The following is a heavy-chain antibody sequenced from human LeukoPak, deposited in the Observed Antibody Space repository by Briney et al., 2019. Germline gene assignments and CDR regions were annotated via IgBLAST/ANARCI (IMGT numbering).Heavy chain of an antibody. J-gene: IGHJ4*02. CDR1: GYTFTGYY. D-gene: IGHD2-8*02. Sequence: ASVKVSCKASGYTFTGYYMHWARQAPGQGLGWMGWINPNSGGTNYAQNFQGRVTMTRDTSISTAYMELSRLRSDETAVYYCARDTGGSLGFDYWGQGTLVTVSS. CDR3: ARDTGGSLGFDY. V-gene: IGHV1-2*02. CDR2: INPNSGGT.